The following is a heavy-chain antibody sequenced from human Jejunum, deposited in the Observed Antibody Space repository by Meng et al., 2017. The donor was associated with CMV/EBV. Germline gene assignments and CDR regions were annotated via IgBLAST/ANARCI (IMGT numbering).Heavy chain of an antibody. CDR2: IKPDGSEI. CDR3: AGSSSGHHYAFKVFDV. J-gene: IGHJ3*01. D-gene: IGHD3-22*01. V-gene: IGHV3-7*01. Sequence: FAVSIHWMSWVRQPPGEGPEWVASIKPDGSEIQYVGSLRGRFTVSRDNARKSLYLQMNSLTAEDTAVYYCAGSSSGHHYAFKVFDVWGPGTMVTVSS. CDR1: FAVSIHW.